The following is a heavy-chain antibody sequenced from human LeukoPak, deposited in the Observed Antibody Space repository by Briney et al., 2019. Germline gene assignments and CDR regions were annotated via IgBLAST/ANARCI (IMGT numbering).Heavy chain of an antibody. J-gene: IGHJ4*02. CDR3: AKEYSGYDFDY. V-gene: IGHV3-23*01. CDR2: ISGCAGYT. CDR1: GFPLRSYS. Sequence: GGSLRLSCAASGFPLRSYSLSWVRQAPGKGLEWVSAISGCAGYTYYADSVKGRFTISRDISKNTLYLQMISLRADDTAVYYCAKEYSGYDFDYWGQGTLVTVSS. D-gene: IGHD5-12*01.